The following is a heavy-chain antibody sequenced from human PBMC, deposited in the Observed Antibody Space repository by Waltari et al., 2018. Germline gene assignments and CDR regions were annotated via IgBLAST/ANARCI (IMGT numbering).Heavy chain of an antibody. D-gene: IGHD2-15*01. CDR3: ARGEYCSGGSCYYFDD. CDR2: IYTSGST. CDR1: GGSISSYY. V-gene: IGHV4-4*07. Sequence: QVQLQESGPGLVKPSETLSLTCTVSGGSISSYYWSWIRQPAGKGLEWIGRIYTSGSTNYNPPLKSRVTRSVDKSKNQFSRKLSSVTAADTAVYYCARGEYCSGGSCYYFDDWGQGTLVTVSS. J-gene: IGHJ4*02.